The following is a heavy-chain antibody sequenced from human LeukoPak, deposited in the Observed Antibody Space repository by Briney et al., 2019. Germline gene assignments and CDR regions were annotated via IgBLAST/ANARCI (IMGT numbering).Heavy chain of an antibody. CDR2: IYYSGST. CDR1: GGSISNYY. CDR3: ARYRNEALFAFDI. V-gene: IGHV4-59*01. D-gene: IGHD1-14*01. Sequence: PSETLSLTCTVSGGSISNYYWSWIRQPPGKGLEWIRYIYYSGSTNYNPSLMSRVTISVDTSKTQFSLKLSSVTAADTAVYYCARYRNEALFAFDIWGQGTMVTVSS. J-gene: IGHJ3*02.